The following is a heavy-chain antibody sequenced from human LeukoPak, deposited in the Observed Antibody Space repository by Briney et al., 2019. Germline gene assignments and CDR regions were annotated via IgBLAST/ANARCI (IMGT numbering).Heavy chain of an antibody. CDR2: IYYSGST. D-gene: IGHD2-21*02. Sequence: PSETLSLTCTVSGGSISSSSYYWGWIRQPPGKGLEWIGSIYYSGSTYYNPSLKSRVTISVDTSKNQFSLKRSSVTAADTAVYYCAREGGDQNAFDIWGQGTMVTVSS. V-gene: IGHV4-39*02. CDR1: GGSISSSSYY. CDR3: AREGGDQNAFDI. J-gene: IGHJ3*02.